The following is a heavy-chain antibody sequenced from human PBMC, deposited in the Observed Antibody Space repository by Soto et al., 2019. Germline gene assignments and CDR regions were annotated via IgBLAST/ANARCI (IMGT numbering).Heavy chain of an antibody. CDR1: GYSYTTYW. J-gene: IGHJ4*02. CDR2: IYPGDSVT. V-gene: IGHV5-51*01. Sequence: PVESLTICCKVPGYSYTTYWIAWVLQKPGKGLELMGIIYPGDSVTRYSPSFQGQVTISADKSISTAYLQWSSLEASDTAMYYCARPIDYSSSSTGFDYWGQGTLVTVSS. CDR3: ARPIDYSSSSTGFDY. D-gene: IGHD6-6*01.